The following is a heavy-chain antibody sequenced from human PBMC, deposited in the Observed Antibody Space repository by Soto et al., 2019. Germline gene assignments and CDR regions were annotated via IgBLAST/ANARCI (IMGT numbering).Heavy chain of an antibody. CDR1: GFTFSSYS. Sequence: KSGGSLRLSCAASGFTFSSYSMNWVRQAPGRGLEWVSSISSSSSYIYYADSVKGRFTISRDNAKNSLYLQMNSLRAEDTAVYYCASAQGYSYGNAFDIWGQGTMVTVSS. CDR2: ISSSSSYI. J-gene: IGHJ3*02. CDR3: ASAQGYSYGNAFDI. D-gene: IGHD5-18*01. V-gene: IGHV3-21*01.